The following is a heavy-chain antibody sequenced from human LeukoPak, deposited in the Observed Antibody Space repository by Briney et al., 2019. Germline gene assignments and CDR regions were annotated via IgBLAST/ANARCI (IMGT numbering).Heavy chain of an antibody. Sequence: PGGSLRLSCAAPGFTFSSHWMHWVRQVPGKGLVWVSRIHRDGTTTNYADSVKGRFTISRDNARNTLYLQLNNLRAEDTAIYYCARARPDGSSYFDYWGQGILVTVSS. CDR1: GFTFSSHW. CDR2: IHRDGTTT. CDR3: ARARPDGSSYFDY. J-gene: IGHJ4*02. V-gene: IGHV3-74*01.